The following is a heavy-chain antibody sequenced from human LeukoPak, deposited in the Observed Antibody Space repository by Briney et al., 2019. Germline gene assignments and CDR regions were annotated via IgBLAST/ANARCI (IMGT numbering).Heavy chain of an antibody. CDR1: GYTFTGYY. CDR3: ARDTMVAATYHHDAFDI. J-gene: IGHJ3*02. Sequence: GASVKVSCKASGYTFTGYYMHWVRQAPGQGLEWMGWINPNSGGTNYAQKFQGWVTMTRDTSISTAYMELSRLRSDDTAVYYCARDTMVAATYHHDAFDIWGQGTMVTVSS. V-gene: IGHV1-2*04. CDR2: INPNSGGT. D-gene: IGHD2-15*01.